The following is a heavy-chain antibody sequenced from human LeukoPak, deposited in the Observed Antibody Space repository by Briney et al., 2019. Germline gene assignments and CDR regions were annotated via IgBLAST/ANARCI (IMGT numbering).Heavy chain of an antibody. V-gene: IGHV4-59*08. D-gene: IGHD3-22*01. CDR3: ARHVGHYDGSGYYYGWYFDL. J-gene: IGHJ2*01. CDR2: IHDSGST. Sequence: PSETLSLTCIDSGGYISSSFWSWIRQPPGKGLEWIGNIHDSGSTNFSPSLKSRVTISVDTSKNQFSLKLSSVTAADTAVYYCARHVGHYDGSGYYYGWYFDLWGRGTLVTVSS. CDR1: GGYISSSF.